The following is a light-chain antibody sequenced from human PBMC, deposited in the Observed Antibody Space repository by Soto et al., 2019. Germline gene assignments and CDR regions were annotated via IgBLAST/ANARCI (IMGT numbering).Light chain of an antibody. Sequence: DIRLTQYRTSLSASVGTRVTITCQAGQDIATYLNWYHQKPGKAPNLLXYYASNLETGVPSRFSGGGSGTHFTFTISNLQPDDIATYYFQQNDNRPPRWTFGQGTKVDI. CDR2: YAS. V-gene: IGKV1-33*01. CDR3: QQNDNRPPRWT. CDR1: QDIATY. J-gene: IGKJ1*01.